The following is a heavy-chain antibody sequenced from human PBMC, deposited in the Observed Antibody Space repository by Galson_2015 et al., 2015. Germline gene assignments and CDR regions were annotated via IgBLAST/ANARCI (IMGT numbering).Heavy chain of an antibody. V-gene: IGHV4-59*01. D-gene: IGHD3-10*01. CDR1: GGSISGYY. Sequence: ETLSLTCTVSGGSISGYYWSWIRQPPGTGLEWIGYIYYSGSTNYNPSLKSRVTISVDTSKNQFSLKLSSVTAADTAVYYCARVVTMVRGVTLYYSDYWGQGTLVTVSS. CDR2: IYYSGST. CDR3: ARVVTMVRGVTLYYSDY. J-gene: IGHJ4*02.